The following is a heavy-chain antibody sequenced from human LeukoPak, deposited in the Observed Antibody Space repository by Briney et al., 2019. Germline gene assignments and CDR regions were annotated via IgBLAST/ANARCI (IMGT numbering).Heavy chain of an antibody. D-gene: IGHD2-2*02. CDR1: GFIFSSYE. CDR2: ISTSGTTT. J-gene: IGHJ4*02. V-gene: IGHV3-48*03. Sequence: PGGSLRLSCAVSGFIFSSYEMNWVRQAPGKGLEWVSHISTSGTTTDYADSVKGRFTISRDNSKNSLYLQMNNLRAEDTAVYYCARDQGTAIAPYYFDYWGQGTLVTVSS. CDR3: ARDQGTAIAPYYFDY.